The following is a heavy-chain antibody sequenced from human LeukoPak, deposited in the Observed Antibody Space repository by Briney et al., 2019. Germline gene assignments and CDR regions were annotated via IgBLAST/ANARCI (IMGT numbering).Heavy chain of an antibody. CDR3: AKYMIRGVIPRGSFDY. CDR1: GFTFSSYA. CDR2: ISGSGGST. V-gene: IGHV3-23*01. D-gene: IGHD3-10*01. Sequence: PGGTLRLSCAASGFTFSSYAMSWVRQAPGKGLEWVSAISGSGGSTYYADSVKGGFTISRDNSKNTLYLQMNSLRAEDTAVYYCAKYMIRGVIPRGSFDYWGQGTPVTVSS. J-gene: IGHJ4*02.